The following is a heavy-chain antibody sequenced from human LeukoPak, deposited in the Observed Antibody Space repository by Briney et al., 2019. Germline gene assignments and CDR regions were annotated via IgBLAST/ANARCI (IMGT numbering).Heavy chain of an antibody. CDR3: ARSPGSYYEYYFDY. J-gene: IGHJ4*02. Sequence: LGRSLRLSCAASGFTFSSYAMHWVRQAPGKGLEWVAVISYDGSNKYYADSVKGRFTISRDNSKNTLYLQMNSLRAEDTAVYYCARSPGSYYEYYFDYWGQGTLVTVSS. V-gene: IGHV3-30*01. D-gene: IGHD1-26*01. CDR2: ISYDGSNK. CDR1: GFTFSSYA.